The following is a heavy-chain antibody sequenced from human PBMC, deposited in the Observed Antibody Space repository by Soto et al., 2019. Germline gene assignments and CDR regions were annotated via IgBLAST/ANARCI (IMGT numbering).Heavy chain of an antibody. V-gene: IGHV4-4*07. CDR3: AKGGFGDGDYMHHVMDV. Sequence: QVQLQESGPGLVKPSGTLSLICTVSGDSIIDYYWSWIRQPAGKGLEWIGRIYTDGTTIYNPSLKRRVTMSVDTSKNQFSLNVNSVTAADTAVYYCAKGGFGDGDYMHHVMDVWGQGATVIVS. J-gene: IGHJ6*02. D-gene: IGHD4-17*01. CDR1: GDSIIDYY. CDR2: IYTDGTT.